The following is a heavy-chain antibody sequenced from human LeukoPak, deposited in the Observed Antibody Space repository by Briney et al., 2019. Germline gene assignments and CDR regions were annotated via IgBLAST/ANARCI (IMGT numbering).Heavy chain of an antibody. J-gene: IGHJ4*02. V-gene: IGHV1-58*01. CDR3: ARGSTYYESSGQVPFDY. CDR2: IVVGSGNT. CDR1: GFTFTSSA. D-gene: IGHD3-22*01. Sequence: SVKVSCKASGFTFTSSAVQWVRQARGQRLEWIGWIVVGSGNTNYAQKFQERVTITRDMSTSTAYMELSSLRSEDTAVYYCARGSTYYESSGQVPFDYWGQGTLVTVSS.